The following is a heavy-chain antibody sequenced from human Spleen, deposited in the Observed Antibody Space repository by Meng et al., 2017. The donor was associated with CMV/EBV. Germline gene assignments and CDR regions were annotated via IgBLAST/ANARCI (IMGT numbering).Heavy chain of an antibody. CDR2: ISSSSYI. Sequence: LSCAASGITFSSYSINWLHQAPGEVVGWFSTISSSSYIYYADSVKGRFTISRDNAKNSLYLQMNSLRAEDTAVYYCARDDGGIDYWGQGTLVTVSS. J-gene: IGHJ4*02. CDR3: ARDDGGIDY. CDR1: GITFSSYS. V-gene: IGHV3-21*01.